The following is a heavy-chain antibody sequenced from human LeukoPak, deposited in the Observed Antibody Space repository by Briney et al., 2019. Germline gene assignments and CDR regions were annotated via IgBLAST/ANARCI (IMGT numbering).Heavy chain of an antibody. J-gene: IGHJ6*02. CDR2: ISGSGGST. Sequence: GGSLRLSCAASGFTLSSYAMSWVRQAPGKGLEWVSAISGSGGSTYYADSVKGRFTISRDNAKNTLYLQMSGLRVEDTAVYHCASDSPYYGMDVWGQGTTVTVSS. CDR1: GFTLSSYA. V-gene: IGHV3-23*01. D-gene: IGHD2-21*01. CDR3: ASDSPYYGMDV.